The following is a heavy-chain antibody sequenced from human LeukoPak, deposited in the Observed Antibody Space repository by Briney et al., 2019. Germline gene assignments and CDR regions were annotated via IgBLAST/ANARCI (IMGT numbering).Heavy chain of an antibody. V-gene: IGHV3-48*04. Sequence: GGSLRLSCAASGFTFSSYSMNWVGQAPGKGLEWVSYISSSSTIYYADSVKGRFTISRDNAKNSLYLQMNSLRAEDTAVYYCAKDLLGQWPTVFDYWGQGTLVTVSS. CDR2: ISSSSTI. CDR1: GFTFSSYS. D-gene: IGHD6-19*01. CDR3: AKDLLGQWPTVFDY. J-gene: IGHJ4*02.